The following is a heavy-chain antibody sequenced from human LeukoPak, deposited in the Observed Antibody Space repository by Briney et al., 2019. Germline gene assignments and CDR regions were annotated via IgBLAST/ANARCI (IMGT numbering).Heavy chain of an antibody. CDR1: GFTFTDYG. J-gene: IGHJ4*02. D-gene: IGHD6-19*01. CDR2: ISWNGGDT. CDR3: ARDGRSGWYSDY. Sequence: GGSLRLSCATSGFTFTDYGMSWVRQAPGKGLEWVSGISWNGGDTSYADSVKGRFTISRDSAKNSLYLQMNSLRAEDTALYYCARDGRSGWYSDYWGQGALVTVSS. V-gene: IGHV3-20*04.